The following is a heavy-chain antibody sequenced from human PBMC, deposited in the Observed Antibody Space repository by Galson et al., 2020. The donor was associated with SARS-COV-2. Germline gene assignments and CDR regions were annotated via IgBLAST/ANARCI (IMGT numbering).Heavy chain of an antibody. CDR2: IKSKSDGGTT. Sequence: GESLKISCAASGSTFIYAWMNWVRQAPGKGLEWVGRIKSKSDGGTTDYGAPVKGRFTISRDDSKNTLYLDMNSLKSDDTAVYYCTTSIGGRWGGNWGQGTLVTVSS. CDR3: TTSIGGRWGGN. V-gene: IGHV3-15*07. CDR1: GSTFIYAW. J-gene: IGHJ1*01. D-gene: IGHD6-6*01.